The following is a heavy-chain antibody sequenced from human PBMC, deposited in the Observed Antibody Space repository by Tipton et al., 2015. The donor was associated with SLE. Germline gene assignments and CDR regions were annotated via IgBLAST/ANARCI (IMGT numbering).Heavy chain of an antibody. CDR3: TRAEFSSNWYMYWHFDL. CDR2: IDHSGVT. V-gene: IGHV4-34*01. Sequence: TLSLTCAVYGRSFIGSYWTWIRQPPGKGLEWIGDIDHSGVTHYNPPLKSRVTISRDTSGNQFSLNLGSVTASDTAVYFCTRAEFSSNWYMYWHFDLWGRGTLVTVSS. D-gene: IGHD6-13*01. CDR1: GRSFIGSY. J-gene: IGHJ2*01.